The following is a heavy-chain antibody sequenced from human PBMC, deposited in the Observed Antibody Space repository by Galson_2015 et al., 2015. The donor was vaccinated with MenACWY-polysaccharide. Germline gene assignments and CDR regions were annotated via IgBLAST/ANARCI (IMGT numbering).Heavy chain of an antibody. Sequence: SLRLSCAASGFTFSSYGMHWVRQAPGKGLEWVAVISYDGSNKYYADSVKGRFTISRDNSKNTLYLQMNSLRAEDTAVYYCAKDLRSMIVLALPDYWCQGTLVTVSS. CDR1: GFTFSSYG. V-gene: IGHV3-30*18. CDR2: ISYDGSNK. J-gene: IGHJ4*02. D-gene: IGHD3-22*01. CDR3: AKDLRSMIVLALPDY.